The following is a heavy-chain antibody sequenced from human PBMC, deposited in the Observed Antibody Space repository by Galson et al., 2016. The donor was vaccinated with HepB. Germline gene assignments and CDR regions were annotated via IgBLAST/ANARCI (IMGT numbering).Heavy chain of an antibody. Sequence: SVKVSCKASGYTFTSYYMHWVRQAPGQGLEWMGIINPSGGSTSYAQKFPGRVTMTRDTSTSTVYMELSSLRSEDTAVYYCARDTYYYDSSGYFSDYYYYMDVWGKGTTVTVSS. CDR1: GYTFTSYY. CDR3: ARDTYYYDSSGYFSDYYYYMDV. J-gene: IGHJ6*03. D-gene: IGHD3-22*01. V-gene: IGHV1-46*01. CDR2: INPSGGST.